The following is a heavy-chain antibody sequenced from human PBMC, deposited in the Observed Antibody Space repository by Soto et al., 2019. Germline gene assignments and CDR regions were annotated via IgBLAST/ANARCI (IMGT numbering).Heavy chain of an antibody. Sequence: PGESLKISCKGSGCSFTTCWIGWVRQMPGKGLEWMAIIYPDDSDTKYSSSFQGQVTISADKSISTAYLQWSSLKASDTAMYYCVRVNGELVWPNWFDPWAQAILATLS. CDR2: IYPDDSDT. V-gene: IGHV5-51*01. J-gene: IGHJ5*02. CDR1: GCSFTTCW. D-gene: IGHD1-7*01. CDR3: VRVNGELVWPNWFDP.